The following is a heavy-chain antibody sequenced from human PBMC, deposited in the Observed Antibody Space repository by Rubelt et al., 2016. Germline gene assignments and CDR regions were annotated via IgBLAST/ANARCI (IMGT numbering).Heavy chain of an antibody. CDR2: INHSGST. J-gene: IGHJ6*02. V-gene: IGHV4-34*02. D-gene: IGHD3-9*01. CDR1: GGSFSGYC. CDR3: ARTDDILTSDV. Sequence: QVQLQQWGAGLLKPSETLSLTCGVSGGSFSGYCWSWIRQPPGKGLEWIGEINHSGSTNYNPSLKSRVNISVDTSKNPFSLELGAVTAADTAVYYCARTDDILTSDVWGQGTTVTVSS.